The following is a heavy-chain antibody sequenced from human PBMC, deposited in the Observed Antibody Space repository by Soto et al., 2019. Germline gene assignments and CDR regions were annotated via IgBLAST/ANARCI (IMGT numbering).Heavy chain of an antibody. V-gene: IGHV4-39*01. Sequence: QLQLQESGPGLVKPSETLSLTCTVSGGSISSSSYYWGWIRQPPGKGLEWIGRIYYSGRTYYNPSLKSRVTISVDTSKNQFSLKLSSVTAADTAVYYCMVRGAGGFDYWGQGTLVTVSS. D-gene: IGHD3-10*01. CDR3: MVRGAGGFDY. CDR2: IYYSGRT. CDR1: GGSISSSSYY. J-gene: IGHJ4*02.